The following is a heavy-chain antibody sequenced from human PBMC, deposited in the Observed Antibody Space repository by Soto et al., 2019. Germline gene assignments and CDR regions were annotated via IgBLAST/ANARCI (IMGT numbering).Heavy chain of an antibody. V-gene: IGHV4-30-2*01. CDR1: GGSISSGGYS. CDR3: ARVPDV. J-gene: IGHJ6*02. CDR2: IYHSGST. Sequence: PSETLSLTCAVSGGSISSGGYSWSWIRQPPGKGLEWIGYIYHSGSTYYNPSLKSRVTISVDRSKNQFSLKLNSVTAADTAVYYCARVPDVWGQGTTVTLSS.